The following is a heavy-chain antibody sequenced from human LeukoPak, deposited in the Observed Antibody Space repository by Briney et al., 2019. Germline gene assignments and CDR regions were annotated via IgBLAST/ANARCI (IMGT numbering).Heavy chain of an antibody. J-gene: IGHJ4*02. CDR2: VIAIFGRV. Sequence: RASVKVSCKASRGTFSSYGISWVRQAPGQGLEWMGGVIAIFGRVKYGQKFQGRATITTDESTGTAYTELSSLTSEDTGVYYCARGELGDSSGFSFFDYWGQGTLVTVSS. V-gene: IGHV1-69*05. CDR3: ARGELGDSSGFSFFDY. D-gene: IGHD3-22*01. CDR1: RGTFSSYG.